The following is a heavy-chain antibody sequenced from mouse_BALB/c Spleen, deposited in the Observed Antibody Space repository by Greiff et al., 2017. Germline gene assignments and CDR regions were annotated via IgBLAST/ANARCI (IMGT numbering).Heavy chain of an antibody. J-gene: IGHJ1*01. CDR3: ARLDYGSSYGYWYFDV. CDR2: INPSTGYT. CDR1: GYTFTSYW. V-gene: IGHV1-7*01. D-gene: IGHD1-1*01. Sequence: QVQLKESGAELAKPGASVKMSCKASGYTFTSYWMHWVKQRPGQGLEWIGYINPSTGYTEYNQKFKDKATLTADKSSSTAYMQLSSLTSEDSAVYYCARLDYGSSYGYWYFDVWGAGTTVTVSS.